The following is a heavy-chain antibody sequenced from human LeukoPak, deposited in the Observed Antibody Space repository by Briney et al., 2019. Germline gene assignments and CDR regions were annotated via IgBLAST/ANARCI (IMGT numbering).Heavy chain of an antibody. J-gene: IGHJ3*02. D-gene: IGHD1-20*01. CDR1: GGSISSYY. CDR3: ARAITGTSSVDAFDI. CDR2: IYYSGST. V-gene: IGHV4-59*12. Sequence: SETLSLTCTVSGGSISSYYWSWIRQPPGKGLEWIGYIYYSGSTNYNPSLKSRVTISVDTSKNQFSLKLSSVTAADTAVYYCARAITGTSSVDAFDIWGQGTMVTVSS.